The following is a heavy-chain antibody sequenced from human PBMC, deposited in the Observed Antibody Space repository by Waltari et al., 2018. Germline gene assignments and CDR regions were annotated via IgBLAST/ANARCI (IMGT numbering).Heavy chain of an antibody. Sequence: QLQLQESGPGLVKSSETLSLTCAVSGGSIRSDYWSWIRQPPGKGLEWIGRISGSGGNTDYNPSLKSRVAISTDTSKNQFSLNLNSVTAADTAVYYCARDRGEYSSGWGRFDVWGPGVLVTVSS. V-gene: IGHV4-4*07. CDR3: ARDRGEYSSGWGRFDV. D-gene: IGHD6-25*01. J-gene: IGHJ5*02. CDR1: GGSIRSDY. CDR2: ISGSGGNT.